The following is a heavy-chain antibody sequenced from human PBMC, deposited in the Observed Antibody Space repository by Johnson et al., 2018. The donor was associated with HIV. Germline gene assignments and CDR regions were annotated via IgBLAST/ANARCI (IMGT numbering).Heavy chain of an antibody. V-gene: IGHV3-66*02. D-gene: IGHD2-15*01. J-gene: IGHJ3*01. CDR3: AKLNPVDDSFDL. CDR1: GLTVSSNY. CDR2: IYSAGRT. Sequence: VQLVESGGGLVQPGGSLRLSCAASGLTVSSNYMNWVRQAPGKGLEWVSIIYSAGRTVYADSVKGRFTISRDNSENTVFLQMNSLRSEDTAVYFCAKLNPVDDSFDLWGQGTMVTVSS.